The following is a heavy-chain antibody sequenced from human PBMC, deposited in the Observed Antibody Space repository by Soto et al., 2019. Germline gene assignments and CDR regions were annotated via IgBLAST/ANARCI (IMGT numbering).Heavy chain of an antibody. CDR3: ARDLPRDLVRGSFDI. CDR1: GYTFTRYN. J-gene: IGHJ3*02. CDR2: IDTRGGST. V-gene: IGHV1-46*01. D-gene: IGHD3-10*01. Sequence: QAQLVQSGAEVKKPGASANISCKASGYTFTRYNIHWVRQAPGQGLEWMGIIDTRGGSTDYTQRFQGRVTMTRDTSTGPVYMHLSSLGSEDTAIYYCARDLPRDLVRGSFDIWGQGTMVTVSS.